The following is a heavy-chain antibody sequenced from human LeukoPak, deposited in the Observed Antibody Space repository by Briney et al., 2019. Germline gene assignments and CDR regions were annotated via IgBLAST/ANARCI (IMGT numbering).Heavy chain of an antibody. Sequence: GGSLRLSCAASGFTFSSYEMNWVRQAPGKGLEWVSYISGSDSTIFYADSVKGRFTISRDNAKNSLYLQMNSLRAEDTAVYYCARALWFGETFPAYWGQGTLVTVSS. CDR2: ISGSDSTI. CDR1: GFTFSSYE. J-gene: IGHJ4*02. D-gene: IGHD3-10*01. V-gene: IGHV3-48*03. CDR3: ARALWFGETFPAY.